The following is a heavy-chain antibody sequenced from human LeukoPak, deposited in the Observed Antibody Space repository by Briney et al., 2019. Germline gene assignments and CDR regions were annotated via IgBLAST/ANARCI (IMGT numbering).Heavy chain of an antibody. CDR1: GFIFSNAW. J-gene: IGHJ6*02. V-gene: IGHV3-30-3*01. D-gene: IGHD2-21*02. CDR2: ISYDGSNK. Sequence: PGGSLRLSCAGSGFIFSNAWMSWVRQASGKGLEWVAVISYDGSNKYYADSVKGRFTISRDNSKDTLYLQMNSLRAEDTAVYYCARDRAYCGGDCYRTDYYYGMDVWGQGTTVTVSS. CDR3: ARDRAYCGGDCYRTDYYYGMDV.